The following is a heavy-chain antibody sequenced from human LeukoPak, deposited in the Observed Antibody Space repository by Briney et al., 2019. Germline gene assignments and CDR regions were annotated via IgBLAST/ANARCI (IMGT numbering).Heavy chain of an antibody. V-gene: IGHV3-30*04. CDR1: GFTFSSYA. Sequence: GGSLRLSCAASGFTFSSYAMHWVRQAPGKGLEWVAVISYDGSNKYYADSVKGRFTISRDNSKNTLYLQVNSLRAEDTAVYYCARDYHGMDVWGQGTTVTVSS. CDR2: ISYDGSNK. CDR3: ARDYHGMDV. J-gene: IGHJ6*02.